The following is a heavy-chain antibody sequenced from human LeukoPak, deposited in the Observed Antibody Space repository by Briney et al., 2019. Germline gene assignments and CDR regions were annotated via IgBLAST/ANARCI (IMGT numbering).Heavy chain of an antibody. CDR3: AKEPSTVRGFLYYFDY. V-gene: IGHV3-30*18. Sequence: DPGRSLRLSCAASGFTFSSYGMHWVRQAPGKGLEWVAVISYDGSNKYYADSVKGRFIMSRDNSKNTLYVQMNSLRAEDTAVYYCAKEPSTVRGFLYYFDYWGQGTLVTVSS. CDR2: ISYDGSNK. J-gene: IGHJ4*02. D-gene: IGHD3-10*01. CDR1: GFTFSSYG.